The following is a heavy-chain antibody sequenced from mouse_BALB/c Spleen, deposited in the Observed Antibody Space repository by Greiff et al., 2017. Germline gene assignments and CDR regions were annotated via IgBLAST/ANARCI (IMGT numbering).Heavy chain of an antibody. CDR2: INPGSGGT. V-gene: IGHV1-54*01. CDR3: ARGQLGLLAWFAY. J-gene: IGHJ3*01. D-gene: IGHD3-1*01. Sequence: QVQLQQSGAELVRPGTSVKVSCKASGYAFTNYLIEWVKQRPGQGLEWIGVINPGSGGTNYNEKFKGKATLTADKSSSTAYMQLSSLTSDDSAVYFCARGQLGLLAWFAYWGQGTLVTVSA. CDR1: GYAFTNYL.